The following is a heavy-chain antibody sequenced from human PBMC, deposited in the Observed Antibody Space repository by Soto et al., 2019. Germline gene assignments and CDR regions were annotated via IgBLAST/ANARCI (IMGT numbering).Heavy chain of an antibody. V-gene: IGHV3-53*01. CDR2: IYSGGST. CDR1: GFIVSSSY. D-gene: IGHD4-17*01. CDR3: ARERLVTTHPTYFDY. J-gene: IGHJ4*02. Sequence: GGSLRLSCAASGFIVSSSYMNWVRQAPGKGLEWVSVIYSGGSTYYADSVQGRSTISRDNSKNTLYLQMNSLRAEDTAVYYCARERLVTTHPTYFDYWGQGTLATVSS.